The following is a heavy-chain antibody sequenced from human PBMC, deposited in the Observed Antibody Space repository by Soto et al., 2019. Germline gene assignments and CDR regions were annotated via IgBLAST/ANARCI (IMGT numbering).Heavy chain of an antibody. CDR3: ARIVQKDGGLLSNYYYGLDV. Sequence: QVQLQESGPGLVKPSETLSLTCSVSGGSVISGYYYWSWIRQPPGKGLEWIGYIYYSGSANYNPPRKSRVTIAVDTSKNQFSLKLSSVTAADTAVYYCARIVQKDGGLLSNYYYGLDVWGQGTPVTVSS. V-gene: IGHV4-61*01. CDR2: IYYSGSA. J-gene: IGHJ6*02. D-gene: IGHD3-10*01. CDR1: GGSVISGYYY.